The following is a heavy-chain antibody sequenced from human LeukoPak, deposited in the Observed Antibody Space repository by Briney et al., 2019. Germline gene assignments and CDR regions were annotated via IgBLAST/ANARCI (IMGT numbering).Heavy chain of an antibody. CDR1: GGSFSGYY. V-gene: IGHV4-34*01. CDR3: ARKAPNYYYGMDV. CDR2: INHSGST. Sequence: SETLSLTCAVYGGSFSGYYWNWIRQPPGKGLEWVGEINHSGSTNYNPSLKSRVTISVDTSKNQFSLKLSSVTAADTAVYYCARKAPNYYYGMDVWGQGTTVTVSS. J-gene: IGHJ6*02.